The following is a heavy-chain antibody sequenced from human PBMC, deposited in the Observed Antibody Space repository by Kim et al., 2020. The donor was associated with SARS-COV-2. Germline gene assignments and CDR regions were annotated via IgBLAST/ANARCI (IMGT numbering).Heavy chain of an antibody. D-gene: IGHD1-7*01. CDR1: GFTFGDYA. CDR3: AKDMRAGMTGTTV. J-gene: IGHJ4*02. CDR2: VSWNSGSI. V-gene: IGHV3-9*01. Sequence: GGSLRLSCAASGFTFGDYAMHWVRQAPGKGLEWVSGVSWNSGSIGYADSVKGRFIISRDNAKNSLDLRINSLKTEDTALYYCAKDMRAGMTGTTVWGQGTLVTVSS.